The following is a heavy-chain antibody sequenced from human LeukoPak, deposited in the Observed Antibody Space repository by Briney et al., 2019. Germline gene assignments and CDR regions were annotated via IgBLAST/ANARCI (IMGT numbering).Heavy chain of an antibody. D-gene: IGHD4-17*01. CDR1: GYTLTELS. Sequence: GASVKVSCKVSGYTLTELSMHWVRQAPGKGLEWMGGFDPEDGETIYAQKFQGRVTMTEDTSTDTAYVELSSLRSEDTAVYYCASYYGDYSAHFQHWGQGTLVTVSS. V-gene: IGHV1-24*01. CDR3: ASYYGDYSAHFQH. CDR2: FDPEDGET. J-gene: IGHJ1*01.